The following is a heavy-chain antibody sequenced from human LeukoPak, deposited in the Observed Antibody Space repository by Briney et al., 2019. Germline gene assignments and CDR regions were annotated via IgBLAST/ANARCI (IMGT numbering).Heavy chain of an antibody. V-gene: IGHV3-7*01. J-gene: IGHJ4*02. Sequence: GGSLRLSCVASGFTFGKYWMSWVRQAPGKGLEWVANIKQDGYEKYYVDSVKGRFTISRDNAKNSLYLQMNSLRADDTAIYYCARDKIVGPTTLDYWGQGTLVTVSS. CDR2: IKQDGYEK. CDR1: GFTFGKYW. CDR3: ARDKIVGPTTLDY. D-gene: IGHD1-26*01.